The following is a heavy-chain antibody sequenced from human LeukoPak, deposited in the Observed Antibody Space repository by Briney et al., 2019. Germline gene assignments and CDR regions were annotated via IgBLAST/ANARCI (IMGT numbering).Heavy chain of an antibody. D-gene: IGHD3-22*01. J-gene: IGHJ4*02. V-gene: IGHV3-43*02. Sequence: GGSLRLSCAASGFTFDDYAMHWVRQAPGKGLEWVSLISGDGGSTYYADSVKGRFTISRDNSKNSLYLQMNSLRTEDTALYYCAKDTDYYDSSGGTAYWGQGTLVTVSS. CDR3: AKDTDYYDSSGGTAY. CDR1: GFTFDDYA. CDR2: ISGDGGST.